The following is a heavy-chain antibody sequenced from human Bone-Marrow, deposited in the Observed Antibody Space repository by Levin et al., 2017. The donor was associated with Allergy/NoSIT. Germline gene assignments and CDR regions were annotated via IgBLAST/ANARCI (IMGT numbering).Heavy chain of an antibody. D-gene: IGHD3-10*01. CDR2: VSYDGSVK. J-gene: IGHJ5*02. CDR1: GFTFGTYA. CDR3: AREYYGTGSSGFVRWFDP. Sequence: GGSLRLSCVVSGFTFGTYAMHWVRQAPGKGLEWVAVVSYDGSVKFYRDSAKGRFTISRDNSKSTLYLDMSSLRLEDTAVYYCAREYYGTGSSGFVRWFDPWGQGSLVTVSS. V-gene: IGHV3-30*04.